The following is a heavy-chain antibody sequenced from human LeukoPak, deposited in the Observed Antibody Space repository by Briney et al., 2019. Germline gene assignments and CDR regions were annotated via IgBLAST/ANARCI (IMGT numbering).Heavy chain of an antibody. J-gene: IGHJ4*02. V-gene: IGHV3-7*01. CDR3: ARDRDCGDGGCYPHFDY. CDR2: IRQDGSDR. Sequence: GGSLRLSCAASGFTFSSNWMSWVRQAPGKGLEWVANIRQDGSDRYYMDSVKGRFTISRDNAKNSLSLQMNSLRVEDTAVYYCARDRDCGDGGCYPHFDYWGQGVRVTVSS. CDR1: GFTFSSNW. D-gene: IGHD2-15*01.